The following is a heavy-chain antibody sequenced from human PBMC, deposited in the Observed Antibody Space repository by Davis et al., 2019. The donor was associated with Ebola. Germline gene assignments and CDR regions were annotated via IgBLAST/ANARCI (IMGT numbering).Heavy chain of an antibody. CDR2: ISSSSSTI. J-gene: IGHJ4*02. V-gene: IGHV3-48*04. CDR3: ARDEWAFVAALRY. D-gene: IGHD6-13*01. Sequence: GGSLRLSCAASGFIFSSYSMNWVRQAPGKGLEWVSYISSSSSTIYYADSVKGRFTISRDNAKNSLYLQMNSLRAEDTAVYYCARDEWAFVAALRYWGQGTLVTVSS. CDR1: GFIFSSYS.